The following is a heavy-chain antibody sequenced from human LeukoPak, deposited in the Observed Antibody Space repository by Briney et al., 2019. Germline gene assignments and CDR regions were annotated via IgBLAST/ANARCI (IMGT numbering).Heavy chain of an antibody. D-gene: IGHD1-26*01. J-gene: IGHJ4*02. Sequence: GGSLRLSCAASGFTFTNYWMSWVRQAPGKGLELVANIKQDRSEKYYVDSVKGRFTISRDNAKNSLYLQMNSLRAEDTALYYCARDYFGSPSALDYWGQGTLVTVSS. V-gene: IGHV3-7*03. CDR2: IKQDRSEK. CDR1: GFTFTNYW. CDR3: ARDYFGSPSALDY.